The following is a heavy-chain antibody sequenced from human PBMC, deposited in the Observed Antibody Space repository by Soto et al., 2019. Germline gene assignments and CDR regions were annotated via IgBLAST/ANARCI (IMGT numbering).Heavy chain of an antibody. V-gene: IGHV4-31*03. D-gene: IGHD2-2*01. CDR3: VRLPCSRTCSFGGGFDL. CDR1: GGSISSDGYF. CDR2: IYSSGSA. Sequence: QVQLQESGPGLVMPSQTLSLTFSVSGGSISSDGYFWTWIRQLPGMGLEWLGYIYSSGSAYYDTSLAVRLSFSLDTSVKQFSLEVYSVTAADTAVYYCVRLPCSRTCSFGGGFDLWGQGTVVTVSS. J-gene: IGHJ3*01.